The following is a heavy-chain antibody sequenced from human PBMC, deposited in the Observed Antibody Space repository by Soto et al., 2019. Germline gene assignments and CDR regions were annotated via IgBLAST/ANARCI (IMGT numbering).Heavy chain of an antibody. CDR3: ASYSNYGWFDP. V-gene: IGHV4-30-2*01. CDR2: IYHSGST. CDR1: GGSISSGGYS. Sequence: TLSLTCAVSGGSISSGGYSWSWIRQPPGKGLEWIGYIYHSGSTYYNPSLKSRVTISVDRSKNQFSLKLSSVTAADTAVYYCASYSNYGWFDPWGQGTLVTVSS. J-gene: IGHJ5*02. D-gene: IGHD4-4*01.